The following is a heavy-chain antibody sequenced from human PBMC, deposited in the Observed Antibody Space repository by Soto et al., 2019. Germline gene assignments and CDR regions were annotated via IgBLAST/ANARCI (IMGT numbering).Heavy chain of an antibody. CDR1: GGSFSGYY. CDR2: INHSGNT. D-gene: IGHD3-10*01. CDR3: ASNSSGSPSWFHP. V-gene: IGHV4-34*01. Sequence: QVQLQQRGAGLLKPSETLSLTCAVYGGSFSGYYWSWIRQPPGKGLEWIGEINHSGNTNYNPSLKSRVTISVDTSRNQCSLKLCSVTAAGTAVYDCASNSSGSPSWFHPWGQGALVTVSS. J-gene: IGHJ5*02.